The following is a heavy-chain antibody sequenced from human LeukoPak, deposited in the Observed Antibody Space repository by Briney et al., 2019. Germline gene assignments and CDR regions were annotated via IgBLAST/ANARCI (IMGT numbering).Heavy chain of an antibody. CDR2: IYSTGST. Sequence: SETLSLTCTVSGGSISSYYRSWIRQPAGKGLEWLGRIYSTGSTNYNPSLKSWVTMSVDTSKNQFSLRLRSVTAADTAVYYCARQIASAGTAGFDFWGQGALVTVSS. D-gene: IGHD6-13*01. V-gene: IGHV4-4*07. J-gene: IGHJ4*02. CDR1: GGSISSYY. CDR3: ARQIASAGTAGFDF.